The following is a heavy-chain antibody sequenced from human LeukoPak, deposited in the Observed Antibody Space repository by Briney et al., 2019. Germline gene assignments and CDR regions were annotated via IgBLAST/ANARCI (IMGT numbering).Heavy chain of an antibody. Sequence: GGSLRLSCAASRFTFSSDILTWVRQAPGKGLEWVSYTDSRNTRDYTYSVQGRFTIARDNAKNSLYLQMNSLRVEDTALYYCSKVFYTYGPDFFDYWGQGTLVTVSS. CDR2: TDSRNTR. D-gene: IGHD5-18*01. CDR3: SKVFYTYGPDFFDY. J-gene: IGHJ4*02. CDR1: RFTFSSDI. V-gene: IGHV3-48*01.